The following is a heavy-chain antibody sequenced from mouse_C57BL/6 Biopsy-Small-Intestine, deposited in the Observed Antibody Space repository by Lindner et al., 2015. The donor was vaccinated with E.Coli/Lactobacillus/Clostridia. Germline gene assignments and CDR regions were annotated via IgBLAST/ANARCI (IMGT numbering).Heavy chain of an antibody. CDR1: GYTFSSYW. CDR2: IYPGDGDT. D-gene: IGHD4-1*01. V-gene: IGHV1-80*01. Sequence: VQLQESGAELAKPGASVKLSCKASGYTFSSYWMNWVKQRPGKGLEWIGQIYPGDGDTNYNGKFKGKATLTADKSSSTAYMQLSSLTSEDSAVYFCARANWDGHWGQGTLVTVSA. CDR3: ARANWDGH. J-gene: IGHJ3*01.